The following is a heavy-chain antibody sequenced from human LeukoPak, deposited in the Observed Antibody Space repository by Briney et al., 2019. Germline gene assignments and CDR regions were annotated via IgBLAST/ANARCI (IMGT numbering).Heavy chain of an antibody. CDR1: GYTFTSYD. V-gene: IGHV1-8*01. D-gene: IGHD2-8*01. CDR2: MNPNSGNT. CDR3: ARGARLYCTNGVCPLGY. Sequence: ASVKVSCKASGYTFTSYDINCVREATGQGLEWMGWMNPNSGNTGYAQKFQGRVTMTRNTSISTAYMELSSLRSEDTAVYYCARGARLYCTNGVCPLGYWGQGTLVTVSS. J-gene: IGHJ4*02.